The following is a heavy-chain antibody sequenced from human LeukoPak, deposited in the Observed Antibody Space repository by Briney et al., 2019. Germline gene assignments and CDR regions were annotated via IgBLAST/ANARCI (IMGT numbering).Heavy chain of an antibody. CDR1: GGSINNYY. Sequence: SEILSLTCTVSGGSINNYYWSWIRQPPGKGLEWIGYIYYTGSTNYNPSLKSRVTISVDTSKSQFSLKLSSVTAADTAVYYCARDRGSSTWQFDYWGQGTLVAVSS. V-gene: IGHV4-59*01. CDR3: ARDRGSSTWQFDY. J-gene: IGHJ4*02. CDR2: IYYTGST. D-gene: IGHD6-13*01.